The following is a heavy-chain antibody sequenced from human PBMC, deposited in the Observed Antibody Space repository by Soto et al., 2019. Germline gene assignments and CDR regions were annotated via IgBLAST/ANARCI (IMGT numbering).Heavy chain of an antibody. J-gene: IGHJ4*02. V-gene: IGHV3-23*01. D-gene: IGHD3-16*01. CDR1: GLAFSNFP. CDR2: IRGRSLDT. CDR3: VSGSDDAFRHYFDY. Sequence: EVQLLEAGGTLVQPGGSLTLSCATSGLAFSNFPMIWVRRAPGKGLEWVSSIRGRSLDTHYADSVKGRFTVSRDNSKNLVYLHMSSLRAEDTAMYCCVSGSDDAFRHYFDYWGQGTLVTVSS.